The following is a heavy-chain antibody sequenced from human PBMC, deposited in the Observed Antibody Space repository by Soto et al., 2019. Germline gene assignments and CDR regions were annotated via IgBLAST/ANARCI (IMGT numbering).Heavy chain of an antibody. CDR2: IYYSGST. CDR3: ARDQDALLGPDFAP. J-gene: IGHJ5*02. D-gene: IGHD3-10*01. CDR1: GSSISSYY. V-gene: IGHV4-59*01. Sequence: SETLSLTCTVSGSSISSYYWSWIRQPPGKGLEWIGYIYYSGSTNYNPSPKSRVTISVDRSKNQFSLNLISVTAADTAVYYCARDQDALLGPDFAPWGQGTLVTVSS.